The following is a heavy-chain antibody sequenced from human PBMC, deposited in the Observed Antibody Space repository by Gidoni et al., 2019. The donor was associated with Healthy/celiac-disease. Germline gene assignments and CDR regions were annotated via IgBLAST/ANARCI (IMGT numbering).Heavy chain of an antibody. J-gene: IGHJ4*02. CDR1: GFTFSSYW. CDR2: INSDGSST. CDR3: ARDSGQLTTVVTPFIY. V-gene: IGHV3-74*01. Sequence: EVQLVESGGGLVQPGASLRLSCAASGFTFSSYWMHWVRQAPGKGLVWVSRINSDGSSTSYADSVKGRFTISRDNAKNTLYLQMNSLRAEDTAVYYWARDSGQLTTVVTPFIYWGQGTLVTVSS. D-gene: IGHD4-17*01.